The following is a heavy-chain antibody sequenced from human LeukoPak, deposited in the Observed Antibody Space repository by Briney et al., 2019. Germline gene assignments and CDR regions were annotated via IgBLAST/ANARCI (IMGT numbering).Heavy chain of an antibody. CDR3: ARDTGYCSTTSCYGFDY. CDR1: GGSISSNY. CDR2: IYTTGST. J-gene: IGHJ4*02. Sequence: SETLSLTCTVSGGSISSNYWSWIRQPAGKGQEWIGRIYTTGSTNYNPSLKSRVTISVDKSKNQFSLKLSSVTAADTAVYYCARDTGYCSTTSCYGFDYWGQGTLVTVSS. D-gene: IGHD2-2*01. V-gene: IGHV4-4*07.